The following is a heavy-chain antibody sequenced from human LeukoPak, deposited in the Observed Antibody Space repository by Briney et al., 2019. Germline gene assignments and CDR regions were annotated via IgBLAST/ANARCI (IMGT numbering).Heavy chain of an antibody. CDR3: ASTAGRWLQFEDY. CDR1: GGSISSGDYY. V-gene: IGHV4-30-4*01. CDR2: IYYSGST. J-gene: IGHJ4*02. Sequence: SETLSLTCTVSGGSISSGDYYWSWIRQPPGEGLEWIGYIYYSGSTYYNPSLKSRVTISVDTSKNQFSLKLSSVTAADTAVYYCASTAGRWLQFEDYWGQGTLVTVSS. D-gene: IGHD5-24*01.